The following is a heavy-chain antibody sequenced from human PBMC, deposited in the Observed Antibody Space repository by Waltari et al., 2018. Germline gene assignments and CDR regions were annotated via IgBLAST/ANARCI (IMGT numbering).Heavy chain of an antibody. J-gene: IGHJ4*02. CDR3: ARDRGGGLYLDS. Sequence: QLQLQASCPVLVTPSGTLSLTCVVSGDSMISTYFWSWVRQSPGKGREWIGQVKRGGGTYYSPSFASRVIMSLDTSINHFSLNMHSATAADTAVYYCARDRGGGLYLDSWGRGILVSVSP. CDR1: GDSMISTYF. D-gene: IGHD2-15*01. V-gene: IGHV4-4*02. CDR2: VKRGGGT.